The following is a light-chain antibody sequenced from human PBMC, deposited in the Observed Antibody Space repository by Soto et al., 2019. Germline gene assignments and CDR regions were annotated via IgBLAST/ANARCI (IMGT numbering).Light chain of an antibody. V-gene: IGKV3-20*01. CDR2: GTS. Sequence: EIVLTQSPGTLSLSPGERATLSCRASQSVTSSSLAWYQQKSGQAPRLLIYGTSSRATGIPDRFSGSGSGTEFILTISRLEPEDFAVYYCHQFGSSPPRTVGQRTKVEIK. CDR3: HQFGSSPPRT. J-gene: IGKJ1*01. CDR1: QSVTSSS.